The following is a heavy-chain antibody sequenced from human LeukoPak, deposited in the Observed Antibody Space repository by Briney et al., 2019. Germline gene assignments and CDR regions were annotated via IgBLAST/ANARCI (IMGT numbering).Heavy chain of an antibody. Sequence: SETLSLTCTVSGGSISSYYWSWIRQPPGKGLEWIGYIYYSGSTNYNPSLKSRVTISVDTSKNQFSLKLSSVTAADTAVYYCARDSSYSGSFSDAFDIWGQGTMVTVSS. CDR2: IYYSGST. D-gene: IGHD1-26*01. J-gene: IGHJ3*02. CDR3: ARDSSYSGSFSDAFDI. CDR1: GGSISSYY. V-gene: IGHV4-59*01.